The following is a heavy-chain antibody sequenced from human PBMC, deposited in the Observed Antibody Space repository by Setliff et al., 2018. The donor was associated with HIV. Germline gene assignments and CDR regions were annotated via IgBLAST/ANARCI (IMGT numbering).Heavy chain of an antibody. J-gene: IGHJ4*02. CDR1: GGSFSGYY. D-gene: IGHD3-10*01. CDR3: ARLSGGMVPNS. V-gene: IGHV4-34*01. Sequence: SETLSLTCAVYGGSFSGYYWSWIRQPPGKGLEWIGEVNHSGSTNYNPSLKSRVTISVDTSKNQFSLKLTSVTAADTAVYYCARLSGGMVPNSWGQGTLVTVSS. CDR2: VNHSGST.